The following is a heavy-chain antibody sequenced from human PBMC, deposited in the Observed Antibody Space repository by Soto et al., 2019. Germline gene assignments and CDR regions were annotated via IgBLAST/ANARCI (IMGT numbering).Heavy chain of an antibody. J-gene: IGHJ4*02. CDR3: ASAAVTGTAGLDF. CDR1: GYTFSGFY. V-gene: IGHV1-2*02. CDR2: INPNSGGT. D-gene: IGHD6-19*01. Sequence: ASVKISCKASGYTFSGFYMHWVRQAPGQGLEWMGWINPNSGGTKSAEKFQGRVTMTRDTSISTAYMELSRLTSDDTAVYYCASAAVTGTAGLDFWGQGTQVTVSS.